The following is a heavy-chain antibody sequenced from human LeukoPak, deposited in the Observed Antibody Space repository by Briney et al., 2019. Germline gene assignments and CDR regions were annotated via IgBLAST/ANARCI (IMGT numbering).Heavy chain of an antibody. CDR3: ARNYWNDALYNWFDP. CDR1: GYSISSGYY. D-gene: IGHD1-1*01. V-gene: IGHV4-38-2*01. J-gene: IGHJ5*02. CDR2: IYRSGST. Sequence: PSETLSLTCAVSGYSISSGYYWGWIRQPPGKGLEWIGSIYRSGSTYYNPSLKSRVTISVDTSKNQFSLKLSSVTAADTAVYYCARNYWNDALYNWFDPWGQGTLVTVSS.